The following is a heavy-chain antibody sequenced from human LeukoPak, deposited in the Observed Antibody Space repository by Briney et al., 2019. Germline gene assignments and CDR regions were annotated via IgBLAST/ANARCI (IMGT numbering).Heavy chain of an antibody. D-gene: IGHD2-2*01. CDR3: AKLGGVVPAATHYYYYGMDV. Sequence: GRSLRLSCAASGFTFDDYAMHWVRQAPGKGLEWVSGISWNSGSIGYADSVKGRFTISRDNAKNSLYLQMNSLRAEDTALYYCAKLGGVVPAATHYYYYGMDVWGQGTTVTVSS. V-gene: IGHV3-9*01. CDR2: ISWNSGSI. J-gene: IGHJ6*02. CDR1: GFTFDDYA.